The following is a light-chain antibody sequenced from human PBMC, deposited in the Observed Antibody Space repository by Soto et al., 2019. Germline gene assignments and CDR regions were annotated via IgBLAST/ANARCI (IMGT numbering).Light chain of an antibody. CDR2: EGS. CDR3: CSYAGSSTFGDYV. CDR1: SSDVGSYNL. Sequence: QSALTQPVSVSGSPGQSITISCTGTSSDVGSYNLVSWYQQHPGKAPKLMIYEGSKRPSGVSNRFSGSKSGNTASLTISGLQAEDEADYYCCSYAGSSTFGDYVFGTGTKLTVL. J-gene: IGLJ1*01. V-gene: IGLV2-23*03.